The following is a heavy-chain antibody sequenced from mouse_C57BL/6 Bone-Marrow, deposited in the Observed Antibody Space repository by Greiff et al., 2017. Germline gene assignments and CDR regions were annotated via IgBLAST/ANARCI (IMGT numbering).Heavy chain of an antibody. CDR1: GYSFTDYN. V-gene: IGHV1-39*01. D-gene: IGHD1-1*01. Sequence: EVQLQHSGPELVKPGASVKISCKASGYSFTDYNMNWVKQSNGKSLEWIGVINPNYGTTSYNQKFKGKATLTVDQSSSTAYMQLNSLTSEDSAVYYCADPYYYGSSWGFAYWGQGTLVTVSA. J-gene: IGHJ3*01. CDR3: ADPYYYGSSWGFAY. CDR2: INPNYGTT.